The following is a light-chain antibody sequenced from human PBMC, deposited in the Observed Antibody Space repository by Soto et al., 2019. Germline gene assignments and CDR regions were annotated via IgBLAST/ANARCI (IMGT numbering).Light chain of an antibody. Sequence: EIVMTQTPATRSVSPGDIDTLGCRTSQSISSNLAWYQQKPGQAPRLLMFSTSSRDTGFPARLSGSGYGKEFNLTISRLQYADYGVYSCQQHNNWPGATFGGGTKVDIK. CDR1: QSISSN. CDR3: QQHNNWPGAT. J-gene: IGKJ4*01. V-gene: IGKV3-15*01. CDR2: STS.